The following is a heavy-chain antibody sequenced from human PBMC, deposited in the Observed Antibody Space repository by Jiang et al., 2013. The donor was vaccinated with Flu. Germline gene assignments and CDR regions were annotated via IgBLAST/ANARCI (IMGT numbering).Heavy chain of an antibody. CDR3: AKETTYSSGWYERYYGMDV. V-gene: IGHV3-30*18. J-gene: IGHJ6*02. CDR2: ISYDGSNK. CDR1: GFTFSSYG. Sequence: RLSCGASGFTFSSYGMHWVRQAPGKGLEWVAVISYDGSNKYYADSVKGRFTISRDNSKNTLYLQMNSLRAEDTAVYYCAKETTYSSGWYERYYGMDVWGQGTTVTVSS. D-gene: IGHD6-19*01.